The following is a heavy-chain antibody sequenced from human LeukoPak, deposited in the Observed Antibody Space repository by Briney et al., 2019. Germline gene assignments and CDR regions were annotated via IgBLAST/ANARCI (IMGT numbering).Heavy chain of an antibody. CDR2: ISYSGSA. CDR3: ARDSTSMYYFDF. J-gene: IGHJ4*02. CDR1: GGSISSSRDL. Sequence: PSETLSLTCTVSGGSISSSRDLWGWIRQPPGRGLEWIGTISYSGSAYYNPSLKSRVTISLDTSKNQFSLKLSSVTAADTAVYYCARDSTSMYYFDFWGQGSLVTVSS. D-gene: IGHD6-13*01. V-gene: IGHV4-39*07.